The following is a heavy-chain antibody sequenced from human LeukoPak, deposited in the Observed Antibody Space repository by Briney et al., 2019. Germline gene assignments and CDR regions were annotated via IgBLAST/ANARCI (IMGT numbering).Heavy chain of an antibody. CDR1: GFTFSGSA. CDR3: TRRDTSSFNMDV. V-gene: IGHV3-73*01. CDR2: IRSKANNYAT. J-gene: IGHJ6*03. Sequence: GGSLRLSCAASGFTFSGSAMHWVRQASGKGLEWVGRIRSKANNYATAYGASVEGRFTISRDDSKNTAYPQMNSLKTEDTAVYYCTRRDTSSFNMDVWGKGTTVTVSS. D-gene: IGHD6-13*01.